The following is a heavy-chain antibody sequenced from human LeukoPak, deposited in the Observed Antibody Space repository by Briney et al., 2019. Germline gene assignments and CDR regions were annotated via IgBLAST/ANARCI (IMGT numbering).Heavy chain of an antibody. CDR2: ISWNSGSI. Sequence: AGGSLRLSCAASGFTFDDYAMHWVRQAPAKGLEWVSGISWNSGSIGYADSVKGRFTISRDNAKNSLYLQMNSLRAEDTALYYCAKDQIPNYYDSSGYLFDYWGQGTLVTVSS. V-gene: IGHV3-9*01. J-gene: IGHJ4*02. CDR1: GFTFDDYA. CDR3: AKDQIPNYYDSSGYLFDY. D-gene: IGHD3-22*01.